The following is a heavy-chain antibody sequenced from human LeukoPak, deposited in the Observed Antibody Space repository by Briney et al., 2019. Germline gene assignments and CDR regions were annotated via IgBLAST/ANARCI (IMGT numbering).Heavy chain of an antibody. D-gene: IGHD1-26*01. V-gene: IGHV3-53*01. CDR2: IYSGGST. J-gene: IGHJ5*02. Sequence: PGGSLRLSCAASGCTVSSNYMSWVRQAPGKGLEWVSVIYSGGSTYYADSVKGRFTISRDNSKNTLYLQMNSLRAEDTAVYYCARNNGGREVVGDWFDPWGQGTLVTVSS. CDR1: GCTVSSNY. CDR3: ARNNGGREVVGDWFDP.